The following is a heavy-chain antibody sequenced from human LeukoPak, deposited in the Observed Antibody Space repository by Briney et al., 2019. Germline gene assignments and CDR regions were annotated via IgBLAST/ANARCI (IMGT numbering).Heavy chain of an antibody. Sequence: SETLSLTCTVAAGSISNHYWSWMRQSPGKGLEWIACIFYTGSYNYNPSLKSRVYISVDTSKNQFSLNLTSVTAADTAVYYCARGRSSLDLWGQGTLVTVSS. CDR3: ARGRSSLDL. D-gene: IGHD6-19*01. CDR2: IFYTGSY. J-gene: IGHJ5*02. CDR1: AGSISNHY. V-gene: IGHV4-59*11.